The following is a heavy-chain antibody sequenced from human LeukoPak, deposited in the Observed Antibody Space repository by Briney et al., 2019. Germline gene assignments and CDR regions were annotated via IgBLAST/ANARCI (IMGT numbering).Heavy chain of an antibody. CDR2: IKQDGSNK. CDR1: GFTFSSYL. Sequence: PGGSLRLSCAASGFTFSSYLMSWVRQAPGKGLEWVANIKQDGSNKYYVDSVKGRFTISRDNAKNSLYLQMNSLRAEDTAVYYCARAAYCGADCYYYFDYWGQGTLVTVSS. J-gene: IGHJ4*02. D-gene: IGHD2-21*02. CDR3: ARAAYCGADCYYYFDY. V-gene: IGHV3-7*01.